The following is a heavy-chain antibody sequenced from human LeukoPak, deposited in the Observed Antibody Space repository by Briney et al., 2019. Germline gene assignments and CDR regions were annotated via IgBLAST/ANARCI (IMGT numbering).Heavy chain of an antibody. V-gene: IGHV4-4*02. CDR2: IYHSGST. D-gene: IGHD3-10*01. CDR3: ARGYMDGGSGLGKIPGY. CDR1: GGSISSSNW. Sequence: SETLSLTCTVAGGSISSSNWWSWIRQPPGKGLEWIGEIYHSGSTNYNPSLKSRVTISVDKSKTQFSLKLSSVTAADTAVYYCARGYMDGGSGLGKIPGYWGQGTLVTVSS. J-gene: IGHJ4*02.